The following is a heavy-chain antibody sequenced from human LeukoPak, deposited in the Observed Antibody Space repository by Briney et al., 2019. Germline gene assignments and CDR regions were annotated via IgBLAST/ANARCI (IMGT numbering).Heavy chain of an antibody. V-gene: IGHV3-7*01. CDR1: GFTFSSYW. D-gene: IGHD3-3*01. J-gene: IGHJ3*02. Sequence: PGGSLKLSCAASGFTFSSYWMSWVRQAPGKGLEWVANIKQDGSEKYYVDSVKGRFTIPRDNAKNSLYLQMNSLRAEDTAVYYCARDARRFLEWPHAFDIWGQGTMVTVSS. CDR2: IKQDGSEK. CDR3: ARDARRFLEWPHAFDI.